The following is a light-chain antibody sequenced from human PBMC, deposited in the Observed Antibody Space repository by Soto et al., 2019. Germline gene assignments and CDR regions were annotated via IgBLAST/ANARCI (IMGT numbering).Light chain of an antibody. CDR1: QSISRSD. CDR3: QQYGSSPT. Sequence: EIVLTQSPGTVSLSPGESATLSCRASQSISRSDLAWYQHRPGQSPRLLIYATSSSATGIPDRVTGGGAGTGFTLTISRLEPEDAAVYCCQQYGSSPTFGGGTKVEIK. CDR2: ATS. J-gene: IGKJ4*01. V-gene: IGKV3-20*01.